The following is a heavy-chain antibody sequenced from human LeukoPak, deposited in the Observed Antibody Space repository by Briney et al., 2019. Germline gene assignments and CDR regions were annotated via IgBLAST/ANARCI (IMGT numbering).Heavy chain of an antibody. CDR2: ISSSGSTI. CDR1: GFTFSDYY. D-gene: IGHD2-2*02. CDR3: ARASYCSSITCYTAFDY. J-gene: IGHJ4*02. Sequence: GGSLRLSCAASGFTFSDYYMSWIRQAPGKGLEWVSYISSSGSTIYYADSVKGRFTISRDNAKNSLYLQVNSLRAEDTAVYYCARASYCSSITCYTAFDYWGQGTLVTVSS. V-gene: IGHV3-11*04.